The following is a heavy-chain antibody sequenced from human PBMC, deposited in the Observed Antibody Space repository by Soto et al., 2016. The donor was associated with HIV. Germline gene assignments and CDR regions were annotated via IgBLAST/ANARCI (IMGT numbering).Heavy chain of an antibody. CDR2: IRSKAYGGTT. Sequence: DVQLVESGGGLVQPGRSLRLSCTASGFTFGDYAMSWVRQAPGKGLEWVGFIRSKAYGGTTQYAASVKGRFTISRDDSKSIAYLQMNSLKTEDTAVYYCTREPSYYYDSSGSRRLDFWGQGTLVTVSS. CDR3: TREPSYYYDSSGSRRLDF. D-gene: IGHD3-22*01. V-gene: IGHV3-49*04. CDR1: GFTFGDYA. J-gene: IGHJ4*02.